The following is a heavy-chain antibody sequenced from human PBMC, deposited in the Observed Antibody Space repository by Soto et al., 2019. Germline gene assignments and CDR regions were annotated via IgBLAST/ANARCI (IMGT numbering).Heavy chain of an antibody. J-gene: IGHJ4*02. V-gene: IGHV3-23*01. D-gene: IGHD6-13*01. Sequence: PGGSLRLSCAASGFTFSSYAMSWVRQAPGKGLEWVSAISGSGGSTYYADSVKGRFTISRDNSKNTLYLQMNSLRAEDTAVYYCAKDREYSSSWSVYYFDYWGQGTLVTVSS. CDR2: ISGSGGST. CDR3: AKDREYSSSWSVYYFDY. CDR1: GFTFSSYA.